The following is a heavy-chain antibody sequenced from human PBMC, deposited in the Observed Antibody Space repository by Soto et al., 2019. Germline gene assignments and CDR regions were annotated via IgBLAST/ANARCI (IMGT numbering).Heavy chain of an antibody. J-gene: IGHJ4*02. CDR2: IYPDDSDT. D-gene: IGHD2-8*02. V-gene: IGHV5-51*01. CDR3: ASTVLVTSTMNYFDL. Sequence: VASLKISCQASGYSFSNFWIAWVLQMPGEGLEWLGIIYPDDSDTRYSPSFLGQVTISADKSITTTSLQWSSLQAWDTAIYFCASTVLVTSTMNYFDLWGQGTLVTVSS. CDR1: GYSFSNFW.